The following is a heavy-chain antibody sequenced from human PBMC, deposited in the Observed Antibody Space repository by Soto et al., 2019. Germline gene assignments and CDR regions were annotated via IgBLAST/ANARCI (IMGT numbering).Heavy chain of an antibody. CDR3: ASPHYDFWSGYYKGANDAFDI. CDR1: GGTFSSYA. Sequence: SVKVSCKASGGTFSSYAISWVRQAPGQGLEWMGGIIPIFGTANYAQKFQGRVTITADESTSTAYMELSSLRSEDTAVYYCASPHYDFWSGYYKGANDAFDIWGQGTMVTVSS. J-gene: IGHJ3*02. D-gene: IGHD3-3*01. V-gene: IGHV1-69*13. CDR2: IIPIFGTA.